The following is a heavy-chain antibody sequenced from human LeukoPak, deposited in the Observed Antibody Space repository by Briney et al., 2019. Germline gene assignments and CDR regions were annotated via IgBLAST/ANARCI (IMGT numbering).Heavy chain of an antibody. CDR1: GFNFIDYS. Sequence: GGSLRLPCAASGFNFIDYSMNWVRQAPGKGLEWISYIGISSGNTKYADSVKGRFTISRDKARNSLYLQMNSLRVEDTAVYYCARAFYDFWSGSVQGGSDYWGQGTLVTVSS. CDR3: ARAFYDFWSGSVQGGSDY. CDR2: IGISSGNT. J-gene: IGHJ4*02. D-gene: IGHD3-3*01. V-gene: IGHV3-48*01.